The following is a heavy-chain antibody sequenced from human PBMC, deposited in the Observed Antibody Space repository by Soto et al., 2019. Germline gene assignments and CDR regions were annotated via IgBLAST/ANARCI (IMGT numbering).Heavy chain of an antibody. CDR2: ISYHGSDK. CDR1: GFTFSNYG. Sequence: QVQLVESGGGVVQPGRSLRLSCAASGFTFSNYGMHWVRQAPGKGLEWVAVISYHGSDKYYADSVKGRFTISRDNSKNTLYLQMDSLRAEGTAVYYCAKDHLTTTVTTVGYWGQGTLVTGSS. D-gene: IGHD4-17*01. CDR3: AKDHLTTTVTTVGY. V-gene: IGHV3-30*18. J-gene: IGHJ4*02.